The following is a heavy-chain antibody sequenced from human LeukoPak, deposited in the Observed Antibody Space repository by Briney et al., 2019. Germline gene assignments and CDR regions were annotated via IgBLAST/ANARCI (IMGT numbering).Heavy chain of an antibody. Sequence: GASVKVSCKASGYTFTSYDINWVRQATGQGLEWMGWMNPNSGNTGYAQKFQGRVTMTRNTSISTAYMELSSLRSEDTAVYYCARGFTTMVRGVRKLSPYYFDYWGQGTLVTVSS. CDR1: GYTFTSYD. CDR2: MNPNSGNT. D-gene: IGHD3-10*01. J-gene: IGHJ4*02. V-gene: IGHV1-8*01. CDR3: ARGFTTMVRGVRKLSPYYFDY.